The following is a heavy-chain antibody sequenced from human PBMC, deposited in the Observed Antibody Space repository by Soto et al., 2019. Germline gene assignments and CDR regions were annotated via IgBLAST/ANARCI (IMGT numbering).Heavy chain of an antibody. D-gene: IGHD3-10*01. Sequence: QVQLVESGGGVVQPWRSLRLSCAASGFTFSSYAMHWVRQAPGKGLEWVAVISYDGSNKYYADSVKGRFTISRDNSKNTLYLQMNSLRAEDTAVYYCARDYLWFGADADYFDYWGQGTLVTVSS. CDR1: GFTFSSYA. CDR3: ARDYLWFGADADYFDY. V-gene: IGHV3-30-3*01. CDR2: ISYDGSNK. J-gene: IGHJ4*02.